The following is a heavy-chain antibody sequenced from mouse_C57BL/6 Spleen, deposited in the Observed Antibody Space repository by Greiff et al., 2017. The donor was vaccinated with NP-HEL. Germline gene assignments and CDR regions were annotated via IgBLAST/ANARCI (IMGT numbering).Heavy chain of an antibody. J-gene: IGHJ3*01. Sequence: VQRVESGPGLVAPSQSLSITCTVSGFSLTSYGVHWVRQPPGKGLEWLVVIWSDGSTTYNSPIKYRLSISKDNTKSQVFLTMNSLLTDDTAMYYCARHEDWDGLAYWGQGTLVTVSA. V-gene: IGHV2-6-1*01. D-gene: IGHD4-1*01. CDR2: IWSDGST. CDR1: GFSLTSYG. CDR3: ARHEDWDGLAY.